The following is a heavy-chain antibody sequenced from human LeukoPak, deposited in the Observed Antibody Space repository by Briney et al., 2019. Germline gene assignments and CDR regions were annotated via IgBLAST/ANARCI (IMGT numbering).Heavy chain of an antibody. CDR3: AKAPVTSCRGAYCYPFDS. V-gene: IGHV3-23*01. J-gene: IGHJ4*02. D-gene: IGHD2-21*01. Sequence: GGSLRLSCAASGFTFSSYAMSWVRQTPGKGLEWVAATSSSDAGTYHADSVRGRFTISRDNSKNTLYLQMNSLRAEDAAVYFCAKAPVTSCRGAYCYPFDSWGQGTLVTVSS. CDR2: TSSSDAGT. CDR1: GFTFSSYA.